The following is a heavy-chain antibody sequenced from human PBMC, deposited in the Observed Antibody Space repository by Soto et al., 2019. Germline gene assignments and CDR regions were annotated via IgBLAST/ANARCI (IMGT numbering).Heavy chain of an antibody. CDR1: GFSLSNARMG. CDR3: ALFYDSSGLLY. CDR2: IFSNDEK. D-gene: IGHD3-22*01. V-gene: IGHV2-26*01. J-gene: IGHJ4*02. Sequence: QVTLKESGPVLVKPTETLTLTCTVSGFSLSNARMGVSWIRQPPGKALEWLAHIFSNDEKSYSTSLKSRLTTSKDTAKSQVVLTMTNMDPVDTATYYCALFYDSSGLLYWGQGTLVTVSS.